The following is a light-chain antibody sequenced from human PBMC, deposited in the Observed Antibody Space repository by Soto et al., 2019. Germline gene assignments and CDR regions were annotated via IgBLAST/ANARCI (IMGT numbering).Light chain of an antibody. Sequence: QSVLTQPASGSGSPGQSITISCTGTSSDVGGYNYVSWYQQHPGKAPKLMIYDVSNRPSGVSNRFSGSKSGNTASLTISGLQAEDEADYYCSSYTSSSTPYVFGTGTKFTV. J-gene: IGLJ1*01. CDR3: SSYTSSSTPYV. CDR2: DVS. V-gene: IGLV2-14*01. CDR1: SSDVGGYNY.